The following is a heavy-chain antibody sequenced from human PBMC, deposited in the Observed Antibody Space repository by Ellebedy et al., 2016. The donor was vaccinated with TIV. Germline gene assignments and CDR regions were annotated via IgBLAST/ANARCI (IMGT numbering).Heavy chain of an antibody. J-gene: IGHJ4*02. CDR3: TTHRDEWLTTGLEY. CDR2: IYNGGAT. V-gene: IGHV4-34*11. Sequence: MPSETLSLTCAVYGGSFSGYYWSWIRQPPGGGLQLIGYIYNGGATNYNVSLRGRATIDVDTSNNQISLQLRSVTAEDTAVYYCTTHRDEWLTTGLEYWGQGTVVIVSS. D-gene: IGHD6-19*01. CDR1: GGSFSGYY.